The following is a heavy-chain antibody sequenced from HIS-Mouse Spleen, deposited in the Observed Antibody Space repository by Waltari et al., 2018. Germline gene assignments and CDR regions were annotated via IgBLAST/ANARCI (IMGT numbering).Heavy chain of an antibody. CDR2: KSYDGSNK. CDR3: AKDKHHAFDY. J-gene: IGHJ4*02. V-gene: IGHV3-30*18. Sequence: QVQLVESGGGVVQPGRSLRLSCAASGFTFSSYGMHWARQAPGKGLGWVAVKSYDGSNKYDADSVKGRFTISRDNSKNTLYLQMNSLSAEDTAVYYCAKDKHHAFDYWGQGTLVTVSS. CDR1: GFTFSSYG.